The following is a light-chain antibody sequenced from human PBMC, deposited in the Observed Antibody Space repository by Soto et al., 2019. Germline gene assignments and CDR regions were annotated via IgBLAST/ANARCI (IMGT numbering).Light chain of an antibody. Sequence: EIVLTQSPGTLSLSPGERATLFCRASQSVSSSYLAWYQQKPGQAPRLLIHGASSRATGIPDRFSGSGSGTDFTLTISRLEPEDFAVYYCQQYGRSPPTFGQGTKVDIK. CDR2: GAS. CDR3: QQYGRSPPT. V-gene: IGKV3-20*01. CDR1: QSVSSSY. J-gene: IGKJ1*01.